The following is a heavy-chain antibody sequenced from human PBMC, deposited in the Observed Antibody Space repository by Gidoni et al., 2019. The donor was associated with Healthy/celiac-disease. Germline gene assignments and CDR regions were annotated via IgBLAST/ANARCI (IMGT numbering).Heavy chain of an antibody. V-gene: IGHV4-39*01. CDR1: GGSISSSSYY. CDR2: IYYSGST. CDR3: ASSLGAMVLYY. D-gene: IGHD5-18*01. Sequence: QLQLQESGPGLVKPSETLSLTCTVSGGSISSSSYYWGWIRQPPGKGLEWIGSIYYSGSTYYNPSLKSRVTISVDTSKNQFSLKLSSVTAADTAVYYCASSLGAMVLYYWGQGTLVTVSS. J-gene: IGHJ4*02.